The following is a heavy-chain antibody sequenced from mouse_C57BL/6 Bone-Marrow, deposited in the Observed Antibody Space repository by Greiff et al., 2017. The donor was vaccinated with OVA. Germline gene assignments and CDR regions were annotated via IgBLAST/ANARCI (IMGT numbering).Heavy chain of an antibody. CDR2: IYPRSGNT. CDR3: AGSPSPYYDGSSWAY. Sequence: QVQLQQSGAELARPGASVKLSCKASGYTFTSYGISWVQQRTGQGLEWIGEIYPRSGNTYYNEKFKGQATLTADKSSSTAYMELRSLTSEDSAVYFCAGSPSPYYDGSSWAYWGKGTTLTVSA. J-gene: IGHJ2*01. D-gene: IGHD1-1*01. CDR1: GYTFTSYG. V-gene: IGHV1-81*01.